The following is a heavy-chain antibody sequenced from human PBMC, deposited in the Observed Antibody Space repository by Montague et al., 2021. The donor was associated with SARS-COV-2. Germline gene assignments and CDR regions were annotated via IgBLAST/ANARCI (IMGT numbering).Heavy chain of an antibody. J-gene: IGHJ2*01. CDR1: GFSVSTSGLC. CDR3: ARIPEYSSGGGPDWYFDL. V-gene: IGHV2-70*01. Sequence: PALVKPTQTLTLTCTFSGFSVSTSGLCVSWIRQPPGKAMEWLALIDWDDDTYYRTSLKTRLTISKGTSKNQVVLTMTNMDTVDTGTYYCARIPEYSSGGGPDWYFDLWGRGTLVTVSS. D-gene: IGHD6-19*01. CDR2: IDWDDDT.